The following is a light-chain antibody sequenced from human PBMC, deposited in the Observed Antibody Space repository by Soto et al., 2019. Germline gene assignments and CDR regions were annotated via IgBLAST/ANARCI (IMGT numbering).Light chain of an antibody. CDR1: QSVTSSY. J-gene: IGKJ1*01. CDR2: GAS. V-gene: IGKV3-20*01. Sequence: EIVLTQSPGPLSLSPGERATLSCRSSQSVTSSYLAWYQQKPGQAPRLLIYGASSRATDIPDRFSGSWSGTDCTLTISRLEPEDVAVYYCQQYGRSPGTLVQGTKVDIK. CDR3: QQYGRSPGT.